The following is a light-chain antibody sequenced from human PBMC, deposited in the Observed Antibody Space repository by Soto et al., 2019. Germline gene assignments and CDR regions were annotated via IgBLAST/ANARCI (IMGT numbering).Light chain of an antibody. J-gene: IGKJ5*01. CDR1: QNLSRYF. Sequence: EIVMTQSPATLSVSPGGRATLSCGASQNLSRYFLAWYQHKPGQAPRLLISGASRRATGIPDRFSGAGSGTDFTLTISRLEPEDFALYYCQQHDILPITFGQGTRLEIK. CDR3: QQHDILPIT. CDR2: GAS. V-gene: IGKV3-20*01.